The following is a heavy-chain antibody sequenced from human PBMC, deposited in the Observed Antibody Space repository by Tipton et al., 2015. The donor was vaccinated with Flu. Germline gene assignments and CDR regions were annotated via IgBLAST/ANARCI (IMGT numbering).Heavy chain of an antibody. Sequence: SLRLSCAVSGGSISSSNWWSWVRQPPGKGLEWIGEIYHSGSTNYNPSHRSRVTISVDKSKNQFSLKLSSVTAADTAVYYCASWLSSSWYSSYFDYWGQGTLVTVSS. CDR3: ASWLSSSWYSSYFDY. CDR1: GGSISSSNW. D-gene: IGHD6-13*01. CDR2: IYHSGST. V-gene: IGHV4-4*02. J-gene: IGHJ4*02.